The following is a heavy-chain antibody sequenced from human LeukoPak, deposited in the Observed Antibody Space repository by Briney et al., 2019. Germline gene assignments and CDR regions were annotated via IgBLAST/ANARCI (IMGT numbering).Heavy chain of an antibody. J-gene: IGHJ4*02. Sequence: GGSLRLSCAASGFTFSSYWMSWVRQAPGKGLEWVANIKQDGSEKYYVDSVKGRFTISRDNAKNSLYLQMNSLRAEDTAVYYCAKGRGTTVTTQDYWGQGTLVTVSS. CDR2: IKQDGSEK. V-gene: IGHV3-7*03. D-gene: IGHD4-17*01. CDR1: GFTFSSYW. CDR3: AKGRGTTVTTQDY.